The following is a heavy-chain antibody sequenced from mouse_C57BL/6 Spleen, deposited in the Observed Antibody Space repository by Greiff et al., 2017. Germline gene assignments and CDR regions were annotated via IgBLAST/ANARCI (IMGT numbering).Heavy chain of an antibody. CDR3: ARSEGELYYFDY. CDR2: IYPGDGDT. Sequence: QVQLQQSGAELVKPGASVKISCKASGYAFSSYWMNWVKQRPGKGLEWIGQIYPGDGDTNYNGKFKGKATLTADKSSSTAYMQLSSLTSEDSAVYFCARSEGELYYFDYWGQGTTLTVSS. V-gene: IGHV1-80*01. J-gene: IGHJ2*01. CDR1: GYAFSSYW.